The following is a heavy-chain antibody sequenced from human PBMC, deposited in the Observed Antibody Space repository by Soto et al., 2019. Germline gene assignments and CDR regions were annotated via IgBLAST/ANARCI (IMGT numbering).Heavy chain of an antibody. CDR2: INPNSGGT. Sequence: ASVKVSCKASGYTFTGYYMHWVRQAPGQGLEWMGWINPNSGGTNYAQKFQGWVTMTRDTSISTAYMELSRLRSDDTAVYYCARAFSAFTGDPSPWYFDYWGQGTLVTVSS. J-gene: IGHJ4*02. CDR1: GYTFTGYY. D-gene: IGHD7-27*01. CDR3: ARAFSAFTGDPSPWYFDY. V-gene: IGHV1-2*04.